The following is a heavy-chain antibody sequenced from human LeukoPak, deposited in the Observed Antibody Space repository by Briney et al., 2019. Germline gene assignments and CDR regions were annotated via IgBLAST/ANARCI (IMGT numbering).Heavy chain of an antibody. V-gene: IGHV3-23*01. CDR1: GFTFSSYA. CDR3: AKDDASAEYFLH. CDR2: ISGSGGST. Sequence: GGSLRLSCAASGFTFSSYAKSWVRQAPGKGLEWVSAISGSGGSTYYADSVKGRFTISRDNSKNTLYLQMNSLRAEDTAVYYCAKDDASAEYFLHWGQGTLVTVSS. J-gene: IGHJ1*01.